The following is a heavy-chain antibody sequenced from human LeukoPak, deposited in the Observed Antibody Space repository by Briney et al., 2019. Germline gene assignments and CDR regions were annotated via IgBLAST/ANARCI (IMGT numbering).Heavy chain of an antibody. J-gene: IGHJ5*02. Sequence: SEALSLTCTVSGGSISSYYWSWLRQPPGKGLEWIGYIYYSGSTNYNPSLKSRVTISVDTSKNQFSLKLSSVTAADTAVYYCAREVYYGSGGSFDPWGQGTLVTVSS. CDR2: IYYSGST. D-gene: IGHD3-10*01. CDR3: AREVYYGSGGSFDP. CDR1: GGSISSYY. V-gene: IGHV4-59*01.